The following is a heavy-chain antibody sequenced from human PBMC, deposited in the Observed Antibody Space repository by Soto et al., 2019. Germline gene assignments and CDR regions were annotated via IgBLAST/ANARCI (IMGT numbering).Heavy chain of an antibody. V-gene: IGHV3-30*18. CDR1: GFTFSSYG. D-gene: IGHD3-22*01. CDR3: AKDAPYYYDSSGYYGPFDY. J-gene: IGHJ4*02. CDR2: ISYDGSNK. Sequence: GGSLRLSFAASGFTFSSYGIHWVRQAPGKGLEWVALISYDGSNKYYADSVKGRFTISRDNSKNTLNLQMNSLRAEDTAMYYCAKDAPYYYDSSGYYGPFDYWGQGPLVTVSS.